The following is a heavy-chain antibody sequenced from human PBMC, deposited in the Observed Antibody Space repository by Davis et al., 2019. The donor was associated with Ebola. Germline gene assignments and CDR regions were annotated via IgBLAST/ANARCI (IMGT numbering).Heavy chain of an antibody. J-gene: IGHJ4*02. D-gene: IGHD3-10*01. CDR3: ARAWRARGYFDY. V-gene: IGHV1-46*01. CDR1: GYTFTSYY. CDR2: INPSGGST. Sequence: ASVKVSCKASGYTFTSYYMHWVRQAPGQGLEWMGIINPSGGSTSYAQKFQGRVTMTRDTSTSTVYMELSSLRSDDTAVYYCARAWRARGYFDYWGQGTLVTVSS.